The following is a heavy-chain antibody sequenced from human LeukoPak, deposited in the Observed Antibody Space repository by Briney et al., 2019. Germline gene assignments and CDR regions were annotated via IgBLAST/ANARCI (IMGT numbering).Heavy chain of an antibody. CDR3: ARDPIAAAGTEYFQH. CDR1: GFTFSSYA. J-gene: IGHJ1*01. V-gene: IGHV3-30-3*01. D-gene: IGHD6-13*01. CDR2: ISYDGSNK. Sequence: PGRSLRLSCAASGFTFSSYAMHWVRQAPGKGLEWVAVISYDGSNKYYADSVKGRFTISRDNSKNTLYLQMNSLRAEDTAVYYCARDPIAAAGTEYFQHWGQGTLVTVSS.